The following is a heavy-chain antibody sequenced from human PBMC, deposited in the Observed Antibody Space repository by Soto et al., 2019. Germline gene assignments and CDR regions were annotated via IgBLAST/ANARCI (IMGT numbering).Heavy chain of an antibody. CDR3: ARELNTVTTRDAFDI. Sequence: QVQLVEAGGGVVQPGRSLRLSCAASGFTFSSYGMHWVRQAPGKGLEWVAVIWYDGNNKYFADSVKGRFSISRDNSKNALYLEMNSLRAEDTAVYYCARELNTVTTRDAFDIWGQGTMVTVSS. CDR1: GFTFSSYG. D-gene: IGHD4-17*01. J-gene: IGHJ3*02. CDR2: IWYDGNNK. V-gene: IGHV3-33*01.